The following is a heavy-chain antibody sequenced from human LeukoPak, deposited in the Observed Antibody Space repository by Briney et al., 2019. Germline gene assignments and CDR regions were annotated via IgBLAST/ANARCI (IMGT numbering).Heavy chain of an antibody. CDR1: GDSISSYY. V-gene: IGHV4-4*07. J-gene: IGHJ4*02. D-gene: IGHD4-17*01. CDR2: SYTSGST. CDR3: ARGYGDYDLYCFGH. Sequence: SETLSLTCTVSGDSISSYYWSWIRQPAGEGLEWTWRSYTSGSTNYNPSRKTRVTISVDKSKNQYSLQLRSVAAADTAVYYCARGYGDYDLYCFGHWGQGTLVTVSS.